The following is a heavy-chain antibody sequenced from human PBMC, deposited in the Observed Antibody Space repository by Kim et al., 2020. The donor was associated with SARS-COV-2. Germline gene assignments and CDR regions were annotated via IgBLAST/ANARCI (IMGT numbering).Heavy chain of an antibody. Sequence: GESLKISCKGSGYSFTSYWISWVRQMPGKGLEWMGRIDPSDSYTNYSPSFQGHVTISADKSISTAYLQWSSLKASDTAMYYCARLGDCSGGSCYDPYYGMDVWGQGTTVTVSS. CDR3: ARLGDCSGGSCYDPYYGMDV. J-gene: IGHJ6*02. CDR1: GYSFTSYW. CDR2: IDPSDSYT. V-gene: IGHV5-10-1*01. D-gene: IGHD2-15*01.